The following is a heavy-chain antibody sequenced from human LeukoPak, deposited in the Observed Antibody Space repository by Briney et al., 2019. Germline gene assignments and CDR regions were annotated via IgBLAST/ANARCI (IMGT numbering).Heavy chain of an antibody. Sequence: ASVKVSCKASGYIFPGYYIHWLRQAPGQGLEWMGYINPNSGGTNYAQKFQGRVTMTRDTSISTAYMDLNRLRSDDTAVYYCARDFWSGPRYYYGMDVWGQGTTVTVSS. D-gene: IGHD3-3*01. CDR2: INPNSGGT. CDR3: ARDFWSGPRYYYGMDV. CDR1: GYIFPGYY. V-gene: IGHV1-2*02. J-gene: IGHJ6*02.